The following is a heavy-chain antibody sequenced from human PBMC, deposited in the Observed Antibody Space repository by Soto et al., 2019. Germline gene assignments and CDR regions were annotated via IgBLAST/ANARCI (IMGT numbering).Heavy chain of an antibody. V-gene: IGHV1-2*02. J-gene: IGHJ4*02. CDR2: INPNSGAT. CDR3: ARDVVSTIGDFDF. CDR1: GYTFIGYY. D-gene: IGHD5-12*01. Sequence: ASVKVSCKASGYTFIGYYIHWVQQAPGQGLEWMGWINPNSGATNYAQKFQGRVTMTRDTSITTAYMELSRLRSDDTAVYYCARDVVSTIGDFDFWGQGTPVTVYS.